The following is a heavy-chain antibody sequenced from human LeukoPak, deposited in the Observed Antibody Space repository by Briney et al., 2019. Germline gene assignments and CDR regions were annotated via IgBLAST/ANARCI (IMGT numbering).Heavy chain of an antibody. V-gene: IGHV1-18*04. Sequence: ASVKVSCTATVYSFTIYGIGWVRQAPGQGLEWMGWISTYEGNTNYAQKVQGRVTMTTASSTSTAYMQLRSLTLDDTAVYYCAKLGATVGYSPIDDLGQGTLVTVSS. D-gene: IGHD2-2*03. J-gene: IGHJ4*02. CDR3: AKLGATVGYSPIDD. CDR1: VYSFTIYG. CDR2: ISTYEGNT.